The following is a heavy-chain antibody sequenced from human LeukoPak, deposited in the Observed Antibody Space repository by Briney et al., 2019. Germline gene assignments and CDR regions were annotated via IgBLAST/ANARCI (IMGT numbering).Heavy chain of an antibody. CDR1: GFTFSSYS. D-gene: IGHD1-26*01. V-gene: IGHV3-21*01. CDR3: ARAPRGSYFGLDY. Sequence: GGSLSLSCAASGFTFSSYSMNWVRQAPGKGLEWVSSISSSSSYIYYADSVKGRFTISRDNAKNSLYLQMNSLRAEDTAVYYCARAPRGSYFGLDYWGQGTLVTVSS. J-gene: IGHJ4*02. CDR2: ISSSSSYI.